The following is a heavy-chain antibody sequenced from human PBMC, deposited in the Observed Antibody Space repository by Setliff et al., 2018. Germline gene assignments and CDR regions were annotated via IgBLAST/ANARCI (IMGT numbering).Heavy chain of an antibody. D-gene: IGHD4-17*01. CDR1: GYTFTNYG. V-gene: IGHV1-18*01. J-gene: IGHJ4*02. Sequence: GASVKVSCKASGYTFTNYGVTWVRQAPGQGLEWMGWIGAYNGNTYNAHKFQGGVTMTSDTSTSTAYMELRSLRSEDTAVYYCARTTRSYFDYWGQGTLVTVSS. CDR2: IGAYNGNT. CDR3: ARTTRSYFDY.